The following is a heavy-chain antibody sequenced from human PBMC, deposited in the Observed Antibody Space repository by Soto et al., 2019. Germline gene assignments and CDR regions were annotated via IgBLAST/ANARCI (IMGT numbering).Heavy chain of an antibody. CDR3: ARDRLGYCSGGSCYSADY. Sequence: QVQLVESGGGVVQPGRSLRLSCAASGFTFSSYAMHWVRQAPGKGLEWVAVISYDGSNKYYADSVKGRFTISRDNSKNTLYLQMNSLRAEDTAVYYCARDRLGYCSGGSCYSADYWGQGTLVTVSS. J-gene: IGHJ4*02. CDR2: ISYDGSNK. D-gene: IGHD2-15*01. CDR1: GFTFSSYA. V-gene: IGHV3-30-3*01.